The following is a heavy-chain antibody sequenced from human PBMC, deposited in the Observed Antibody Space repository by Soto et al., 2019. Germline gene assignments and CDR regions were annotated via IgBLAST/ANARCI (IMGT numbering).Heavy chain of an antibody. D-gene: IGHD6-13*01. J-gene: IGHJ4*02. Sequence: GESLKISCAASGFTFSSYAMSWVRQAPGKGLEWVSAISGSGGSTYYADSVKGRFTISRDNSKNTLYLQMNSLRAEDTAVYYCAKDLAAASSSYWGQGTLVTVSS. CDR1: GFTFSSYA. CDR2: ISGSGGST. V-gene: IGHV3-23*01. CDR3: AKDLAAASSSY.